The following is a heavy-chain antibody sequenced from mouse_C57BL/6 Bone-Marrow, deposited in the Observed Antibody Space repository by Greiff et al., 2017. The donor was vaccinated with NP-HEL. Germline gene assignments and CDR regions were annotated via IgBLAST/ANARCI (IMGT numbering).Heavy chain of an antibody. J-gene: IGHJ1*03. Sequence: VQLQQSGPELVKPGASVKISCKASGYTFTDYYMNWVKQSHGKSLEWIGDINPNNGGTSYNQKFKGKATLTVDKSSSTAYMELRSLTSEDSAVYYCARGDDYDVWYFDVWGTGTTVTVSS. D-gene: IGHD2-4*01. CDR1: GYTFTDYY. CDR3: ARGDDYDVWYFDV. CDR2: INPNNGGT. V-gene: IGHV1-26*01.